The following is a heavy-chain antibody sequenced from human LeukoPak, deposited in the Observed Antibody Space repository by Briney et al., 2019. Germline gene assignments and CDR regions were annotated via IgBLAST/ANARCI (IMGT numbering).Heavy chain of an antibody. D-gene: IGHD3-22*01. CDR1: GTSISTCY. V-gene: IGHV4-59*01. CDR3: ARISNSGYDSRGAFDI. J-gene: IGHJ3*02. Sequence: SETLSLTCTVSGTSISTCYWSWIRQPPGKGLEWIGYIYYSGSTNYNPSLKSRVTISVDTSKNQFSLKLSSVTAADTAVYYCARISNSGYDSRGAFDIWGQGTMVTLSS. CDR2: IYYSGST.